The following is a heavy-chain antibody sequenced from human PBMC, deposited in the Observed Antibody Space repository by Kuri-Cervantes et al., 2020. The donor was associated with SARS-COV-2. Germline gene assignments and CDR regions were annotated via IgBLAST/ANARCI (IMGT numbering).Heavy chain of an antibody. CDR1: GYSISGGYY. D-gene: IGHD6-25*01. CDR2: IYHSGST. CDR3: ARATSRPTIAAAGYFDS. Sequence: SETLSLTCAVSGYSISGGYYWGWIRQPPGKGLEWIGSIYHSGSTYYNPSLKSRVTMSVDSSKNQFSLKLSSVTAADTAVYYCARATSRPTIAAAGYFDSWGQGILVTVSS. J-gene: IGHJ4*02. V-gene: IGHV4-38-2*01.